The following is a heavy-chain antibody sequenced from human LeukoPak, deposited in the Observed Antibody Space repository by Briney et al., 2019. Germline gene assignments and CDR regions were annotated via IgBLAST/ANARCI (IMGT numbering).Heavy chain of an antibody. J-gene: IGHJ4*02. CDR1: GGSFSGYY. Sequence: PSETLSLTCAVYGGSFSGYYWSWIRQPPRKGPEWIGEINHSGSTNYNPSLKSRVTISVDTSKNQFSLKLSSVTAADTAVYYCARALTVDTAMVTYFDYWGQGTLVTVSS. CDR2: INHSGST. CDR3: ARALTVDTAMVTYFDY. V-gene: IGHV4-34*01. D-gene: IGHD5-18*01.